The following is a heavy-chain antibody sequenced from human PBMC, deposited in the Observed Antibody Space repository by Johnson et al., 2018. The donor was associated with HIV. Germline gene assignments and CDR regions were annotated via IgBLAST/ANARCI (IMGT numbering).Heavy chain of an antibody. J-gene: IGHJ3*02. CDR1: GFTFSDFF. CDR3: ARDPHYYDSSTYVRAFDI. D-gene: IGHD3-22*01. V-gene: IGHV3-66*01. CDR2: IYSGGST. Sequence: VQLVESGGGVVQPGRSLRLSCAASGFTFSDFFMSWIRQAPGKGLEWVSVIYSGGSTYYADSVKGRFTISRDNSKNTLYLQINSLRAEDTAVYYCARDPHYYDSSTYVRAFDIWGQGTMVTVSS.